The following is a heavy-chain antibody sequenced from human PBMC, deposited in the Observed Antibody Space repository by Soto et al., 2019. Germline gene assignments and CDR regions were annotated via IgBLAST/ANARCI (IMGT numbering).Heavy chain of an antibody. J-gene: IGHJ6*02. CDR1: GGSISSVGHY. CDR2: IYYSGST. V-gene: IGHV4-31*03. D-gene: IGHD6-25*01. Sequence: PSETLSLTGSVSGGSISSVGHYWTWIRQQPGKGLEWIGYIYYSGSTDYNPSLKSRVTISVDRSKNQFSLNLSSVTAADTAIYYCARESGGYDSSTRYGLDVWGQGTTVTVSS. CDR3: ARESGGYDSSTRYGLDV.